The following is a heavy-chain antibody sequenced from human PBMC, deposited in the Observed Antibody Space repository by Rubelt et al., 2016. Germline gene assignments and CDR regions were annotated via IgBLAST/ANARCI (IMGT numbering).Heavy chain of an antibody. J-gene: IGHJ6*02. V-gene: IGHV1-18*01. Sequence: QVQLVQSGAEVKKPGASVKVSCKASGYTFTSYGISWVRQAPGQGLEWMGWISAYNGNTNYAQKLQGRVTMTTDTSTSTAYMELRSLRSDDTAVYYCARAGFGDYMTPSLNYYGMDVWGQGTTVTVSS. CDR3: ARAGFGDYMTPSLNYYGMDV. CDR1: GYTFTSYG. D-gene: IGHD4-17*01. CDR2: ISAYNGNT.